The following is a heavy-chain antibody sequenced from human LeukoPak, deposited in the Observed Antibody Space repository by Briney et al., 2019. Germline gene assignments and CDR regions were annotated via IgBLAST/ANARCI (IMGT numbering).Heavy chain of an antibody. D-gene: IGHD3-10*01. J-gene: IGHJ4*02. CDR3: ASGVPRI. Sequence: PGGSLRLSCAASGFTFTNYGLHWVRQAPGKGLEWVVVISYDGSNKYYADSVKGRFTISRDNSKNTLYLQMNSLRAEDTAVYYCASGVPRIWGQGTLVTVSS. V-gene: IGHV3-30*03. CDR2: ISYDGSNK. CDR1: GFTFTNYG.